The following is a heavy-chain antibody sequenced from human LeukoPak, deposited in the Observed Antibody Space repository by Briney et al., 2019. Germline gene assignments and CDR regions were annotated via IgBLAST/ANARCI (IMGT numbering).Heavy chain of an antibody. CDR1: GFTFSDYY. V-gene: IGHV3-11*06. D-gene: IGHD2-2*03. CDR2: ISSSSSYT. Sequence: GGSLTLSCAASGFTFSDYYMSWIRQAPGKGLEWVSYISSSSSYTNYVDSVKGRFTISRDNAKNSLYLQMNSLRAEDTAVYYCARGWGGIMDIVVVPAAMPDYYYYGMDVWGQGTTVTVSS. J-gene: IGHJ6*02. CDR3: ARGWGGIMDIVVVPAAMPDYYYYGMDV.